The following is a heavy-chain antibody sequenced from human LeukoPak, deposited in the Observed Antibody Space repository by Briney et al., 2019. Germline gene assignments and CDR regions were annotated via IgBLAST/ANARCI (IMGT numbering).Heavy chain of an antibody. V-gene: IGHV4-39*01. D-gene: IGHD4-23*01. J-gene: IGHJ6*03. CDR1: GGSISSRSDY. Sequence: SGTLSLTCTVSGGSISSRSDYWGWIRQTPGKGLEWIGNLDSSGSTYYNPSLKSRVTISVGTSKNQFSLNLRSVTAADTAIYFCSRFHYYGGLYFYYYMDVWGKGTTVTVSS. CDR2: LDSSGST. CDR3: SRFHYYGGLYFYYYMDV.